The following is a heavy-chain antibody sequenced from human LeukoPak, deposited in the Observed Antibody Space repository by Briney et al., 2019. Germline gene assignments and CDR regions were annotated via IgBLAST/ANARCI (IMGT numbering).Heavy chain of an antibody. CDR2: LWFDGSHE. J-gene: IGHJ4*02. CDR1: GFNFNNYG. V-gene: IGHV3-33*06. CDR3: AKDASDFGDSYFDH. D-gene: IGHD4-17*01. Sequence: PGGSLRLSCEASGFNFNNYGMHWVRQAPGKGLEWVAALWFDGSHEYYADSVKGRFTIPRDNFKNTLFMEMNALTAGDTAIYYCAKDASDFGDSYFDHWGQGAPVTVSS.